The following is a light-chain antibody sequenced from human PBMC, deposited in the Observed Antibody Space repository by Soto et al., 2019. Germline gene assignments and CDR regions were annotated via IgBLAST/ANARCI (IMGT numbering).Light chain of an antibody. CDR3: QQYGSSPLT. Sequence: LTTSPGTLSLSPGTRSTLSCRASQSVSSSYAACYQQRPGQAPRLLIYGASSRATSIPDRFGGSASATVFPLTISILEPEDAAVYHWQQYGSSPLTFGRGTKVDIK. J-gene: IGKJ1*01. V-gene: IGKV3-20*01. CDR2: GAS. CDR1: QSVSSSY.